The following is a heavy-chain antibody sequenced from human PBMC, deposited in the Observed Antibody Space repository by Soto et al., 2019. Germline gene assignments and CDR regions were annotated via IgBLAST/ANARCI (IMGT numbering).Heavy chain of an antibody. Sequence: SETLSLTCAVYGGSFSGYYWSWIRQPPGKGLEWIGEINHSGSTNYNPSLKSRVTISVDTSKNQFSLKLSSVTAADTAVYYCARRVIAVAVDWFDPWGQGTLVTVSS. CDR1: GGSFSGYY. CDR3: ARRVIAVAVDWFDP. D-gene: IGHD6-19*01. J-gene: IGHJ5*02. V-gene: IGHV4-34*01. CDR2: INHSGST.